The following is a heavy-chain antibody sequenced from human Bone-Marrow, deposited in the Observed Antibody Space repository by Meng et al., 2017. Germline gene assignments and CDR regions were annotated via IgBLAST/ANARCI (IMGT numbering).Heavy chain of an antibody. D-gene: IGHD4-11*01. CDR2: IIPIFGTA. J-gene: IGHJ6*02. CDR3: AGMTTVTRWYNYYYYGMDV. CDR1: GGTFSSYA. V-gene: IGHV1-69*05. Sequence: SVKVSCKASGGTFSSYAISWVRQAPGQGLEWMGGIIPIFGTANYAQKFQGRVTITTDESTSTAYMELSSLRSEDTAVYYCAGMTTVTRWYNYYYYGMDVWGQGTTVTVSS.